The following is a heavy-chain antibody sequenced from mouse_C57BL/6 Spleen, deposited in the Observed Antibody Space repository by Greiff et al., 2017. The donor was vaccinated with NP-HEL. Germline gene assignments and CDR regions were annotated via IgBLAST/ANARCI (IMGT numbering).Heavy chain of an antibody. CDR3: RRLDSSAYDD. J-gene: IGHJ2*01. V-gene: IGHV1-82*01. D-gene: IGHD3-2*02. CDR1: GYAFSSSW. Sequence: VQLQQSGPELVKPGASVKISCKASGYAFSSSWMNWVKQRPGKGLEWIGRIYPGDGDTNYNGKFKGKATLTVDKSSSTAYMQLSSLASEDSAVYFCRRLDSSAYDDWGQGTTLTVSS. CDR2: IYPGDGDT.